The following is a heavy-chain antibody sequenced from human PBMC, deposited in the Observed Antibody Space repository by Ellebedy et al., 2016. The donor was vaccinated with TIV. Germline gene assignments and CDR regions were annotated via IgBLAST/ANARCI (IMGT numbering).Heavy chain of an antibody. CDR2: ISAYNGNT. Sequence: AASVKVSCKASGYTFTSYGISWARQAPGQGLEWMGWISAYNGNTNYAQKLQGRVTMTTDTSTSTAYMELRSLRSDDTAVYYCAREGYGGNSGTDFDYWGQGTLVTVSS. J-gene: IGHJ4*02. CDR3: AREGYGGNSGTDFDY. V-gene: IGHV1-18*01. D-gene: IGHD4-23*01. CDR1: GYTFTSYG.